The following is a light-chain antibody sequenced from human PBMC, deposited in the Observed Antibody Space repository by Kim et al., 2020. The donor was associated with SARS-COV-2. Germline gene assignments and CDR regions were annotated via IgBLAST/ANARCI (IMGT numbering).Light chain of an antibody. V-gene: IGKV1-12*01. Sequence: ASVRDRFTITCRASQLINRLLAWSQQTPGSPPKLLIFPASSLESGVPSRFSGSGSGTDFTLTISSLQPEDFSTYLCQQANNLPLTFGGGTKVDIK. J-gene: IGKJ4*01. CDR2: PAS. CDR3: QQANNLPLT. CDR1: QLINRL.